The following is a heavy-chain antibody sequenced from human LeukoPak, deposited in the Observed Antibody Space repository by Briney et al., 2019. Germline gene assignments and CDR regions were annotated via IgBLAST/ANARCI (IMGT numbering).Heavy chain of an antibody. V-gene: IGHV1-24*01. Sequence: PGGSLRLSCAASGFTFSSYAMHWVRQAPGKGLEWMGGFDPEDGETIYAQKFQGRVTMTEDTSTDTAYMELSSLRSEDTAVYYCATNDGGSYYFPYWGQGTLVTVSS. CDR1: GFTFSSYA. J-gene: IGHJ4*02. CDR2: FDPEDGET. CDR3: ATNDGGSYYFPY. D-gene: IGHD1-26*01.